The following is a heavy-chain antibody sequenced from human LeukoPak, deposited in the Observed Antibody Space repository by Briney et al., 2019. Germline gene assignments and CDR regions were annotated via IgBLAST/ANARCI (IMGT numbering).Heavy chain of an antibody. Sequence: GGSLRLSCAASGCTFTDYSTTWVRQAPGKGLEWVASISTVSTYTFYSDSVKGRASITRDNAKNMLYLQMSSLSADDTAVYYCARDGSGFYYYYYMDVWGRGTTVTVS. V-gene: IGHV3-21*06. J-gene: IGHJ6*03. CDR2: ISTVSTYT. CDR1: GCTFTDYS. CDR3: ARDGSGFYYYYYMDV. D-gene: IGHD6-25*01.